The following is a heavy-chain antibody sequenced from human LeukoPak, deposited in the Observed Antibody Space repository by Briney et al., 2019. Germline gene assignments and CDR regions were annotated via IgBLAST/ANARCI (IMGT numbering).Heavy chain of an antibody. CDR1: GFTFSSYW. Sequence: PGGSLRLSCAASGFTFSSYWMHWVRQAPGKGLEWVSVIYSGGSTYYADSVKGRFTISRDNSKNTLYLQMNSLRAEDTAVYYCARDDSYYYYMDVWGKGTTVTVSS. CDR3: ARDDSYYYYMDV. CDR2: IYSGGST. J-gene: IGHJ6*03. V-gene: IGHV3-66*02. D-gene: IGHD3-22*01.